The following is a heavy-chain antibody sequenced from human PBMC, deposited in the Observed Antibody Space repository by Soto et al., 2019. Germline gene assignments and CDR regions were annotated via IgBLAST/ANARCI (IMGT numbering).Heavy chain of an antibody. D-gene: IGHD3-3*01. V-gene: IGHV4-34*01. J-gene: IGHJ6*03. CDR2: INHSGST. CDR1: GGSFSGYY. CDR3: ARVSPGGFLEWLSHYYYYYYMDV. Sequence: SETLSLTCAVYGGSFSGYYWSWIRQPPGKGLEWIGEINHSGSTNYNPSLKSRVTIAVATSKNQFPLNLGSVTAADTAVYYCARVSPGGFLEWLSHYYYYYYMDVWGKGTTVTVSS.